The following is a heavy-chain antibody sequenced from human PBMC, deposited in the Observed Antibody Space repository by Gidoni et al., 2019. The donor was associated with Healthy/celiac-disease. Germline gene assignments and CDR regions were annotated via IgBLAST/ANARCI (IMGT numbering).Heavy chain of an antibody. CDR2: LSYDGSNN. D-gene: IGHD3-10*01. J-gene: IGHJ4*02. Sequence: QVQRVESGGGVVQPGRALRRHGAASGCTVSSKDMHWVRQAPGKGLEWVAVLSYDGSNNYYAASVKGRFTISRDNSKNTLYLQMNSLRAEATAVYYCAIDYLLWFGELLYIFDYWGQGTLVPVSS. V-gene: IGHV3-30-3*01. CDR3: AIDYLLWFGELLYIFDY. CDR1: GCTVSSKD.